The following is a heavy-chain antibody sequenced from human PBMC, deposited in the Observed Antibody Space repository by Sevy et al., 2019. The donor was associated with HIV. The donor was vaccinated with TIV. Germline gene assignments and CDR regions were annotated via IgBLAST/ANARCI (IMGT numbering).Heavy chain of an antibody. CDR2: IRGSGSST. Sequence: GGSLRLSCAASGFTFSSYAMSWVRQAPGKGLEWVSAIRGSGSSTYYADSVKGRFTISRDNSKNTLYLQMNSLRADDTAVYYCAKVIGGQWLVRGYFDYWGQGTLVTVSS. V-gene: IGHV3-23*01. CDR1: GFTFSSYA. CDR3: AKVIGGQWLVRGYFDY. D-gene: IGHD6-19*01. J-gene: IGHJ4*02.